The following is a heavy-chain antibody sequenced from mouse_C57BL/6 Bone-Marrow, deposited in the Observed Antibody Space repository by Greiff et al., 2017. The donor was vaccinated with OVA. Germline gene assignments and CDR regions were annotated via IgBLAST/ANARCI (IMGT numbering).Heavy chain of an antibody. CDR2: IDPSDSYT. CDR1: GYTFTSYW. Sequence: VQLQQPGAELVRPGTSVKLSCKASGYTFTSYWMHWVKQRPGQGLEWIGVIDPSDSYTNSNQKFKGKATLTVDTSSSTAYMQLSSLTSEDSAVYYCARNYDYDSWFAYWGQGTLVTVSA. D-gene: IGHD2-4*01. CDR3: ARNYDYDSWFAY. V-gene: IGHV1-59*01. J-gene: IGHJ3*01.